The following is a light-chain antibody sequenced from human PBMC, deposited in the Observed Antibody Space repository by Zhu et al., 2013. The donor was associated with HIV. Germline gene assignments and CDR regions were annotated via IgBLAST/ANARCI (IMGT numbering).Light chain of an antibody. CDR3: QQRSDLPLT. CDR2: DAF. V-gene: IGKV3-11*01. J-gene: IGKJ4*01. CDR1: ESVSSH. Sequence: EIVMTQSPATLSVSPGERATLSCRASESVSSHLAWYQQKPGQAPRLLIYDAFKRAADIPVRFSASGSGTDFTLTISRLETEDFAVYYCQQRSDLPLTFGGGTKVDIK.